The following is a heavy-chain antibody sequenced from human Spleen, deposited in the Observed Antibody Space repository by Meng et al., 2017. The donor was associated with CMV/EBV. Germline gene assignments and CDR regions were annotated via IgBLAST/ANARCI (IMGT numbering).Heavy chain of an antibody. Sequence: ASVKVSCKASGYTFTSYGISWVRQAPGQRLEWMGWISAYNGNTNYAQKLQGRVTRTTYTSTSTAYMHLRSLGSDDTAVYYCARVGDLYCSSTSCYYYYGMDVWGQGTTVTVSS. J-gene: IGHJ6*02. CDR2: ISAYNGNT. V-gene: IGHV1-18*01. D-gene: IGHD2-2*01. CDR1: GYTFTSYG. CDR3: ARVGDLYCSSTSCYYYYGMDV.